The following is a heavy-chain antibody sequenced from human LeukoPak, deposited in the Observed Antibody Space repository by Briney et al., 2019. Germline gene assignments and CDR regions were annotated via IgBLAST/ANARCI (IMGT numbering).Heavy chain of an antibody. Sequence: KPGGSLRLSCAASGFTFSSAWMAWVRQAPGKGLEWVGRIKSKTNGGTTDYPAPVKGRFTISRDDSKNTLYLQMNSLKIEDTAVYYCTTEYSSSYNWFNPWGQGTLVTVSS. J-gene: IGHJ5*02. D-gene: IGHD6-6*01. CDR1: GFTFSSAW. CDR2: IKSKTNGGTT. CDR3: TTEYSSSYNWFNP. V-gene: IGHV3-15*01.